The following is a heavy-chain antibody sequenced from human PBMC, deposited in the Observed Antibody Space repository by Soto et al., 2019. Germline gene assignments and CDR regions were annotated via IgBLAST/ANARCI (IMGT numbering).Heavy chain of an antibody. J-gene: IGHJ4*02. V-gene: IGHV6-1*01. D-gene: IGHD6-13*01. Sequence: SQTLSLTCAISVDRVSSDSAAWNLISQSPSRGLEWLGRTYYRSKWFNNYALSVKSRITINPDTSKNQFSLQLNSVTPEDTAVYYCARGYQGFDYWGQGTRVTVSS. CDR2: TYYRSKWFN. CDR3: ARGYQGFDY. CDR1: VDRVSSDSAA.